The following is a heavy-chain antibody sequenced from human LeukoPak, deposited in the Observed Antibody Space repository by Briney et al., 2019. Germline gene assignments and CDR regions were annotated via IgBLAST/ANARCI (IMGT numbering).Heavy chain of an antibody. CDR1: GFTFSSYW. D-gene: IGHD3-16*01. CDR2: IKQDGSEK. CDR3: VVRGWGYGGEFDY. V-gene: IGHV3-7*01. Sequence: GGSLRLSCAASGFTFSSYWMSRVRQAPGKGLEWVANIKQDGSEKYYVDSVKGRFTISRDNAKNSLYLQMNSLRAEDTAVYYCVVRGWGYGGEFDYWGQGTLVTVSS. J-gene: IGHJ4*02.